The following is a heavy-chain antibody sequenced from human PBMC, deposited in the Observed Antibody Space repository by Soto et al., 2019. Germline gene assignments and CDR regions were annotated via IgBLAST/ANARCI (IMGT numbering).Heavy chain of an antibody. CDR1: GGIFITSG. CDR2: IIPFLGTT. D-gene: IGHD1-26*01. J-gene: IGHJ4*01. V-gene: IGHV1-69*06. Sequence: QVQLVQSGAEVKMPGSSVKVSCKTSGGIFITSGLSWVRQAPGQGLEWMGGIIPFLGTTNHAQKFQGRVTITADKKHTQQQKVGRRTHSPRKTPPLDAHGGRPPPSVGGHPTFEGGEQPPAGGGPGPPPPPETLPPRGQGP. CDR3: AHGGRPPPSVGGHPTFEGGEQPPAGGGPGPPPPPETLPP.